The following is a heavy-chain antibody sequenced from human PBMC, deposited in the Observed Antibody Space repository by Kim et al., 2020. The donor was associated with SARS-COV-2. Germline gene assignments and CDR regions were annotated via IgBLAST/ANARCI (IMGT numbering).Heavy chain of an antibody. J-gene: IGHJ5*02. CDR2: IYYSGST. V-gene: IGHV4-59*01. CDR3: ARVSWVWGVIITGWFDP. D-gene: IGHD3-10*01. Sequence: SETLSLTCTVSGGSISSYYWSWIRQPPGKGLEWIGYIYYSGSTNYNPSLKSRVTISVDTSKNQFSLKLSSVTAADTAVYYCARVSWVWGVIITGWFDPWGQGTLVTVSS. CDR1: GGSISSYY.